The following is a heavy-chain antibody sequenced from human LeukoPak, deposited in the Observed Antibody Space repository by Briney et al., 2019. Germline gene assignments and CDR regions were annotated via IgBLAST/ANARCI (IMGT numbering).Heavy chain of an antibody. J-gene: IGHJ4*02. CDR3: VKESTSSGYYYAPDY. CDR1: GFTFSTYA. V-gene: IGHV3-23*01. Sequence: GGSLRLSCAASGFTFSTYAMSWVRQAPGKGLEWVSGISDGGVYTYYADSVKGRFTISRDNSKNTLYLQMNSLRAEDTAVYYCVKESTSSGYYYAPDYWGQGTLVTVS. CDR2: ISDGGVYT. D-gene: IGHD3-22*01.